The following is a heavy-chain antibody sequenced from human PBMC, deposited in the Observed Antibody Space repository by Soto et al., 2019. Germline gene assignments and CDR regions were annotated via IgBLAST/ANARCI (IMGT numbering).Heavy chain of an antibody. CDR1: GGSISSYY. CDR2: IYYSGST. V-gene: IGHV4-59*01. D-gene: IGHD4-4*01. J-gene: IGHJ6*03. CDR3: ARGAVTPPYYYYYYYMDV. Sequence: TLSLTCTVSGGSISSYYWSWIRQPPGKGLEWIGYIYYSGSTNYNPSLKSRVTISVDTSKNQFSLKLSSVTAADTAVYYCARGAVTPPYYYYYYYMDVWGKGTTVTVSS.